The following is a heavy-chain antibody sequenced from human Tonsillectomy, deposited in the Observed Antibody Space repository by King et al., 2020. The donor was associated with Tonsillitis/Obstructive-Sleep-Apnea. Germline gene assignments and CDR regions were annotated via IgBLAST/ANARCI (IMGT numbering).Heavy chain of an antibody. V-gene: IGHV3-15*01. CDR3: TADRIQPLHVNYYYYMDV. CDR2: IKSKTDDGTT. J-gene: IGHJ6*03. D-gene: IGHD5-18*01. Sequence: DVQLVESGGGLVKPGGSLRLSCAASGFTFSNAWMSWVRQAPGKGLEWVGRIKSKTDDGTTDYAAPVKGRFTISRDDSKNTLYLQINSLKTEDTAVYYCTADRIQPLHVNYYYYMDVWGKGTTVTVSS. CDR1: GFTFSNAW.